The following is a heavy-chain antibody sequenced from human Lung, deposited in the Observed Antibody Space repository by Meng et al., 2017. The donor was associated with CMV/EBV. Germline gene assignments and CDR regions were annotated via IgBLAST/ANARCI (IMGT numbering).Heavy chain of an antibody. J-gene: IGHJ5*02. V-gene: IGHV4-59*02. CDR1: GGSVTTYF. Sequence: SETLSLTCTVSGGSVTTYFWSWIRQPPGKGLEWIGYAYYRGNTNYNPSLKSRVTISVDTSKNQLSLKLNSVTAADTAVYYCARDLSKNRGNGDWFDPWGQGXLVTVSS. CDR2: AYYRGNT. D-gene: IGHD2/OR15-2a*01. CDR3: ARDLSKNRGNGDWFDP.